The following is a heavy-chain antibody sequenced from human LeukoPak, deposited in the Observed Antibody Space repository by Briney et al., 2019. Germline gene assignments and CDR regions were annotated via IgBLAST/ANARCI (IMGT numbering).Heavy chain of an antibody. Sequence: SETLSVTCTVSGGSVSSGSYYWSWIRQPPGKGLEWIGYIYYSGSTNYNPSLKSRVTISVDTSKNQFSLKLSSVTAADTAVYYCARRGDYDSSGFDYWGQGTLVTVSS. D-gene: IGHD3-22*01. V-gene: IGHV4-61*01. CDR3: ARRGDYDSSGFDY. J-gene: IGHJ4*02. CDR1: GGSVSSGSYY. CDR2: IYYSGST.